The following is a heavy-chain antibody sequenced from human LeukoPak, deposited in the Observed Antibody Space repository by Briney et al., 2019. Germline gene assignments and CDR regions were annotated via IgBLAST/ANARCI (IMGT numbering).Heavy chain of an antibody. V-gene: IGHV1-46*01. CDR1: GYTFTSYY. CDR2: INPSGGST. J-gene: IGHJ4*02. CDR3: ARDSSFGSIAAAGTCGY. D-gene: IGHD6-13*01. Sequence: GASVKASCKASGYTFTSYYMHWVRQAPGQGLEWMGIINPSGGSTSYAQKFQGRVTMTRDTSTSTVYMELSSLRSEDTAVYYCARDSSFGSIAAAGTCGYWGQGTLVTVSS.